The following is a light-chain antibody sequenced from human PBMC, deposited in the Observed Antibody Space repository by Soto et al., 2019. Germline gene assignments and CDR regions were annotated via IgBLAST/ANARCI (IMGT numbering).Light chain of an antibody. V-gene: IGLV2-18*02. CDR2: EVN. Sequence: QSALTQPPSVSGSPGQSVTLSCTGTSSDIGSVSWYQQPPGTAPKLMIYEVNNRPSGVPDRFSGSKSGNTASLTISGLQADDEADYYCSSDRNGQVFVGGTKLTVL. CDR3: SSDRNGQV. CDR1: SSDIGS. J-gene: IGLJ3*02.